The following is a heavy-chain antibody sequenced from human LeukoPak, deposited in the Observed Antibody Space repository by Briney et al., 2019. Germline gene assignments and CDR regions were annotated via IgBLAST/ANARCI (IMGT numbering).Heavy chain of an antibody. CDR1: GFTLSNVW. D-gene: IGHD1-26*01. J-gene: IGHJ4*02. V-gene: IGHV3-15*01. Sequence: GGSLRLSCAASGFTLSNVWMSWVRQAPGKGLEWVGRIKSKTDGGTADYAAPVKGRFSISRDDSKNTLYLQMHSLKTEDTAVYYCTYIVGATPFYWGQGTLVTVSS. CDR3: TYIVGATPFY. CDR2: IKSKTDGGTA.